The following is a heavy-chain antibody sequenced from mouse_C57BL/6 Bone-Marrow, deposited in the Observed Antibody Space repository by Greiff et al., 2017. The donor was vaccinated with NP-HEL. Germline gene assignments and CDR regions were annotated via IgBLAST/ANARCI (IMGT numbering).Heavy chain of an antibody. CDR3: ARGTASGDY. Sequence: EVKLVESGGGLVKPGGSLKLSCAASGFTFSSYAMSWVRQTPEKRLEWVATISDGGSYTYYPDNVKGRFTISRDNAKNNLYLQMSHLKSEDTAMYYCARGTASGDYWGQGTTLTVSS. CDR1: GFTFSSYA. CDR2: ISDGGSYT. D-gene: IGHD1-2*01. J-gene: IGHJ2*01. V-gene: IGHV5-4*03.